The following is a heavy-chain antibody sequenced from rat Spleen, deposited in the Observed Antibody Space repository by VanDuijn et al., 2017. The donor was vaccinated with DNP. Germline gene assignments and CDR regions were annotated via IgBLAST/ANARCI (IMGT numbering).Heavy chain of an antibody. CDR2: ISYRGST. V-gene: IGHV3-1*01. Sequence: EVQLQESGPGLVKPSQSLSLTCSVTGYSITSYYWGWVRIFPGNKMEWIGHISYRGSTTYNPSLKSRISITRDPSKNQFFLQLNSVTTEDTATYYCARWTRYFDYWGQGVMVTVSS. CDR1: GYSITSYY. CDR3: ARWTRYFDY. D-gene: IGHD1-7*01. J-gene: IGHJ2*01.